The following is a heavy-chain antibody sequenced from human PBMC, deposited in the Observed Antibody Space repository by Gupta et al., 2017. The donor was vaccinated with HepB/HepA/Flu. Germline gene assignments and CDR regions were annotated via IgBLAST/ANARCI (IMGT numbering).Heavy chain of an antibody. D-gene: IGHD3-3*02. Sequence: EVQLVESGGGLVQPGGSLRLSCAVSGFTFSDHAIHWVRQAPGEGLVWVSHINSGGTITAYADSVKGRFTISRDNARNTVYLQMDSLRPEDTAVYYCATNFAFWGQGARVTVXS. J-gene: IGHJ4*02. V-gene: IGHV3-74*03. CDR1: GFTFSDHA. CDR3: ATNFAF. CDR2: INSGGTIT.